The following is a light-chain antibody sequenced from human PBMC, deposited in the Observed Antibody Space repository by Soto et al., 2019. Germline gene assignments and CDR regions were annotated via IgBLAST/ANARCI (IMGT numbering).Light chain of an antibody. CDR2: GVS. J-gene: IGLJ1*01. Sequence: QSALTQPPSVSGSPGQSVSISCTGTSSDVGSNNRVSWYQQPPGTAPKLMIYGVSNRPSGVPDRFSGSKSGNTASLTISRLHAEDEADYYCSSHTSSSTFVFGTGTKLTV. CDR3: SSHTSSSTFV. CDR1: SSDVGSNNR. V-gene: IGLV2-18*02.